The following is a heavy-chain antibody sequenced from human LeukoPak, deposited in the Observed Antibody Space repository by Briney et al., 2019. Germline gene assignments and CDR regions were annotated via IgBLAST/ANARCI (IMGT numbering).Heavy chain of an antibody. Sequence: ASVTVSCKASGYTFTSYGISWVRQAPGQGLEWMGWINPNSGGTNYAQKFQGRVTMTRDTSISTAYMELSRLRSDDTAVYYCARGMYSSGWYHAYWGQGTLVTVSS. D-gene: IGHD6-19*01. V-gene: IGHV1-2*02. J-gene: IGHJ4*02. CDR3: ARGMYSSGWYHAY. CDR1: GYTFTSYG. CDR2: INPNSGGT.